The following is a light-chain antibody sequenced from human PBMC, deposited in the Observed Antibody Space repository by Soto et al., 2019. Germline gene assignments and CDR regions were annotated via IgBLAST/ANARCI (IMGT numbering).Light chain of an antibody. J-gene: IGKJ1*01. CDR2: GAS. Sequence: AIQMTQSPSSLSASVGDTVTITCRSSQGIKNDLGWYQQKPGKAPKLLIYGASGLQSGVPSRFSGSGSGTDFTLTISSLQPEDFATYSCQQSYNSPQTFGRGTKVDIK. CDR3: QQSYNSPQT. CDR1: QGIKND. V-gene: IGKV1-6*02.